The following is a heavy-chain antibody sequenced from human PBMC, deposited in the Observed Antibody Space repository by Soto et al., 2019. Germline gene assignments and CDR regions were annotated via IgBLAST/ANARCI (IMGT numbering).Heavy chain of an antibody. Sequence: SETLSLTCTLPGCSISSISYYWGWIRQPPGKGLEWIGSIYNSGSTYYNPSLKSRVTISVDTSKNKFSLKLSSVTAADTSVYYCARGPVTSGSYYNYYYGMDVWGQGTTVT. CDR3: ARGPVTSGSYYNYYYGMDV. CDR1: GCSISSISYY. D-gene: IGHD3-10*01. CDR2: IYNSGST. J-gene: IGHJ6*02. V-gene: IGHV4-39*01.